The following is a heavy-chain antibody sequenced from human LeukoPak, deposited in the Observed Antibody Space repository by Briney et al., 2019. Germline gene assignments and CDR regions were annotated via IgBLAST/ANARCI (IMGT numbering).Heavy chain of an antibody. V-gene: IGHV4-39*01. CDR3: ARLGYCSSTSCEYYYYYYGMDV. J-gene: IGHJ6*02. Sequence: SETLSLTYTVSGGSISSSSYYWGWIRQPPGKGLEWIGSIYYSGSTYYNPSLKSRVTISVDTSKNQFSLKLSSVTAADTAVYYCARLGYCSSTSCEYYYYYYGMDVWGQGTTVTVSS. CDR2: IYYSGST. CDR1: GGSISSSSYY. D-gene: IGHD2-2*01.